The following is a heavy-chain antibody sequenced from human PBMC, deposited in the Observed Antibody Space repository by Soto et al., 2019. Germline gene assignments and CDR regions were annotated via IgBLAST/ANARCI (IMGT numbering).Heavy chain of an antibody. CDR3: AKDGIRGGPGGYNWNYIDY. CDR2: ISYDGSNK. CDR1: GFTFSSYG. D-gene: IGHD1-7*01. J-gene: IGHJ4*02. V-gene: IGHV3-30*18. Sequence: GGSLRLSCAASGFTFSSYGMHWVRQAPGKGLEWVAVISYDGSNKYYADSVKGRFTISRDNSKNTLYLQMNSLRAEDTAVYYCAKDGIRGGPGGYNWNYIDYWGQGTLVTVSS.